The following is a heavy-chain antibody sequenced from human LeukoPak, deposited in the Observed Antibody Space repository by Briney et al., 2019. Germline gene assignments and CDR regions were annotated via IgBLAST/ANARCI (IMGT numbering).Heavy chain of an antibody. V-gene: IGHV5-51*01. D-gene: IGHD3-3*01. CDR2: IYPSDSDT. Sequence: GEPLKISCKGSGYSFTNYWIGWVRQTPGKGLEWMGIIYPSDSDTRYSPSFQGQVTISADKSISTAYLQWSSLKASDTAMYYCARLPYYDFWSGYSEYYGMDVWGQGTTVTVSS. J-gene: IGHJ6*02. CDR3: ARLPYYDFWSGYSEYYGMDV. CDR1: GYSFTNYW.